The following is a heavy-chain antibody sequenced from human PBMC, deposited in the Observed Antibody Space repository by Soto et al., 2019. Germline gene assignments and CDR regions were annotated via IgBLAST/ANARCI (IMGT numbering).Heavy chain of an antibody. CDR2: ISGSGGST. CDR3: XXXXXXYXAFDI. Sequence: EVQLLESGGGLVQPGGSLRLSCAASGFTFSSYAMSWVRQAPGKGLEWVSAISGSGGSTYYADSVKGRFTISRDNSKXXXXXXXXXXXXXXXXXYXXXXXXXXYXAFDIWGQGTMVTVSS. J-gene: IGHJ3*02. V-gene: IGHV3-23*01. CDR1: GFTFSSYA. D-gene: IGHD1-20*01.